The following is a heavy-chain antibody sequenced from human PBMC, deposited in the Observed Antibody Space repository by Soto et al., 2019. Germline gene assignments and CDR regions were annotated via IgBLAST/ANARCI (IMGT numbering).Heavy chain of an antibody. CDR2: INPNSGVT. V-gene: IGHV1-2*02. Sequence: ASVKVSCKASGYTFTGYYMHWVRQAPGQGLEWMGWINPNSGVTNYAQKFQGRVTMTRDTSISTVYMDLSSLISDDTAVYFCARGGLVVANWFDPWGQGTLVTVSS. CDR1: GYTFTGYY. D-gene: IGHD2-15*01. CDR3: ARGGLVVANWFDP. J-gene: IGHJ5*02.